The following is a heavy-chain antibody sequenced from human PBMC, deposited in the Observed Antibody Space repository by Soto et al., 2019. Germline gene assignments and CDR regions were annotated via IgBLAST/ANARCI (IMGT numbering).Heavy chain of an antibody. CDR2: ISSRSDSI. V-gene: IGHV3-21*01. Sequence: CGSLRLSCAASRCIFTRYSMAWARQAPGKGLEWVPSISSRSDSIYYADSVKGRFTISRDNAQNSLYLQMNSLTSEDTAVYYCARDRSADRFVQHFQHWGRGPM. J-gene: IGHJ1*01. CDR3: ARDRSADRFVQHFQH. D-gene: IGHD6-19*01. CDR1: RCIFTRYS.